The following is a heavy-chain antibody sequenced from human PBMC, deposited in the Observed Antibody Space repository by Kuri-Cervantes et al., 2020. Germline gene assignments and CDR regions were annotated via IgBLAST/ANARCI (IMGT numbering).Heavy chain of an antibody. Sequence: ASVKVSCKASGYTFTGYYMHRVRQAPGQGLEWMGWINPNSGGTNYAQKFQGRVTMTEDTSTDTAYMELSSLRSEDTAVYYCARGHNGPFDYWGQGTLVTVSS. V-gene: IGHV1-2*02. CDR3: ARGHNGPFDY. CDR2: INPNSGGT. J-gene: IGHJ4*02. CDR1: GYTFTGYY. D-gene: IGHD1-14*01.